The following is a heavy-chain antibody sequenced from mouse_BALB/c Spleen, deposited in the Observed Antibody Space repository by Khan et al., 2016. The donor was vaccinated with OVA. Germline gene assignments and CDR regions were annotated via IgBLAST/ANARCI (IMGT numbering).Heavy chain of an antibody. Sequence: EGQLQESGPGLVKPSQSLSLTCTVTGYSITSDYAWNWIRQFPGNKLEWMGYISYRGSTNYNPSLKGRISITRDTSRNQFFLQLNSVTTEDTATYYCARRYYYGQWYFDVWGAGTTVTVSS. CDR3: ARRYYYGQWYFDV. J-gene: IGHJ1*01. D-gene: IGHD1-1*01. CDR2: ISYRGST. CDR1: GYSITSDYA. V-gene: IGHV3-2*02.